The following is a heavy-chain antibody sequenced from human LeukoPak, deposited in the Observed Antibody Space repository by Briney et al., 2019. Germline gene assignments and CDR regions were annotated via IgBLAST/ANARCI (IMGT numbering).Heavy chain of an antibody. CDR1: GFIFSSYG. V-gene: IGHV3-33*06. J-gene: IGHJ4*02. CDR3: AKDNRGGWSGYFDY. Sequence: GRSLRLSCATSGFIFSSYGMHWVRQAPGKGLEWVAVIWHDGSAEFYADSVKGRFTVSRDDSRNTVYLQMNSLRAEDTALYYCAKDNRGGWSGYFDYWGQGILVTVSS. CDR2: IWHDGSAE. D-gene: IGHD6-19*01.